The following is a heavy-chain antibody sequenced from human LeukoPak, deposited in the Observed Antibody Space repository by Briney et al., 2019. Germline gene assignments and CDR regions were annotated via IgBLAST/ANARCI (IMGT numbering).Heavy chain of an antibody. CDR1: GFAFSAYE. J-gene: IGHJ4*02. CDR2: ISGTDSTT. CDR3: TTLGYHLDS. Sequence: GSLRLSCAASGFAFSAYEMNWVRQAPGKGLEWVSYISGTDSTTYYADSVKGRFTISRDNARNSLYLQMNSLRVEDTALYYCTTLGYHLDSWGQGTLVTVSP. D-gene: IGHD3-22*01. V-gene: IGHV3-48*03.